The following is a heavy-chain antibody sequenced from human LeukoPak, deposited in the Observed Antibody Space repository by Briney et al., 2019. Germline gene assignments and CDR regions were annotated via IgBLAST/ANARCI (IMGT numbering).Heavy chain of an antibody. Sequence: GGSLRLSCVASVFTLSGHYMAWVRQAPGKGLEWVSLTYDGGSPYYADSVKGRFTISRDNSKNTVYLQMNSLRADDTAVYYCARGGYCSVTTCYKGNWFDPWGQGTLVTVSS. CDR2: TYDGGSP. CDR3: ARGGYCSVTTCYKGNWFDP. CDR1: VFTLSGHY. D-gene: IGHD2-2*01. J-gene: IGHJ5*02. V-gene: IGHV3-53*01.